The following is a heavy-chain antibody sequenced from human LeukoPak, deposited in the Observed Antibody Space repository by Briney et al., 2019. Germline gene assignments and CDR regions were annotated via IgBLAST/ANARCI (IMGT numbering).Heavy chain of an antibody. CDR2: IYHSGST. D-gene: IGHD4-17*01. J-gene: IGHJ1*01. V-gene: IGHV4-38-2*01. Sequence: SETLSLTCAVSGYSISSGYYWGWIRQPPGKGLEWIGSIYHSGSTYYNPSLKSRVTISVDTSKNQFSLKMSSVTAADTAVYYCARVTVPTVNPRLEYFQHWGQGTLVTVSS. CDR1: GYSISSGYY. CDR3: ARVTVPTVNPRLEYFQH.